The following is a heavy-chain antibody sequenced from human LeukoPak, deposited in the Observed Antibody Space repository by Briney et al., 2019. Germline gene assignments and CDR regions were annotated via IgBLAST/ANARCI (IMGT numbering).Heavy chain of an antibody. CDR2: IIPIFGTA. D-gene: IGHD1-26*01. Sequence: SVKVSCKASGYTFTSYGISWVRQAPGQGLEWMGGIIPIFGTANYAQKFQGRVTITTDESTSTAYMELSSLRSEDTAVYYCARVWSPGGSYEYYFDYWGQGTLVTVSS. CDR1: GYTFTSYG. CDR3: ARVWSPGGSYEYYFDY. V-gene: IGHV1-69*05. J-gene: IGHJ4*02.